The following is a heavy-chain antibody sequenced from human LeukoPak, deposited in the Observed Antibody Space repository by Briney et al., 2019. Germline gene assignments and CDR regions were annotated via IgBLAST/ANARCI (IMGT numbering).Heavy chain of an antibody. D-gene: IGHD2-21*01. CDR2: ISSSSSYI. J-gene: IGHJ5*02. V-gene: IGHV3-21*03. CDR3: ARADRLDGGPYLIGP. Sequence: GGSLRLSCAASGFTFSSYSMNWVRQAPGKGLEWVSSISSSSSYIYYADSVKGRFTISRDNAKNSLYLQMNSLRAEDTAIYYCARADRLDGGPYLIGPWGQGTLVTVSS. CDR1: GFTFSSYS.